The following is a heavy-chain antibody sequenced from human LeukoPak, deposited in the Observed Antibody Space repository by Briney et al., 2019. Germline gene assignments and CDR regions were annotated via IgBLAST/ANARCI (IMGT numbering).Heavy chain of an antibody. Sequence: SETLSLTCAVYGGSLSGYYWSWIRQPPGKGLEWIGEINHSGSTNYNPSLKSRVTISVDTSKNQFSLKLSSVTAADTAVYYCATRIVGAPLLFFPNAFDIWGQGTMVTVSS. CDR3: ATRIVGAPLLFFPNAFDI. J-gene: IGHJ3*02. D-gene: IGHD1-26*01. V-gene: IGHV4-34*01. CDR1: GGSLSGYY. CDR2: INHSGST.